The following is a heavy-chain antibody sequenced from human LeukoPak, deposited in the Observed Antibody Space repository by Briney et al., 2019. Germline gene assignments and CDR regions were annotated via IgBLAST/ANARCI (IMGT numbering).Heavy chain of an antibody. J-gene: IGHJ4*02. CDR1: GGSISSYY. Sequence: SETLSLTCTVSGGSISSYYWSWIRQPPXXXLEWIGYIYYSGSTNYNPSLKSRVTISVDTSKNQFSLKLSSVTAADTAVYYCARSDYDGPDYWGQGTLVTVSS. CDR3: ARSDYDGPDY. CDR2: IYYSGST. V-gene: IGHV4-59*01. D-gene: IGHD3-22*01.